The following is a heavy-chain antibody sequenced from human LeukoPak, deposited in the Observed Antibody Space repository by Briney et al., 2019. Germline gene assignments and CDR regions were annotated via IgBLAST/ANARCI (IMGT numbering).Heavy chain of an antibody. CDR1: GYTFTGYY. CDR3: ARGVYCSRTSCYIDY. J-gene: IGHJ4*02. D-gene: IGHD2-2*02. Sequence: ASVKVSCKASGYTFTGYYMHWVRQAPGQGLEWMGWINPNSGGTNYAQKFQGRVTMTRDTSISTVYMELSGLRSDDTAVYYCARGVYCSRTSCYIDYWGQGTLVTVSS. V-gene: IGHV1-2*02. CDR2: INPNSGGT.